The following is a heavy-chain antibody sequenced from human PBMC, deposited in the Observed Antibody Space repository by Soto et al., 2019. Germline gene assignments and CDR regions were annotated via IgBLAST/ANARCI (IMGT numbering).Heavy chain of an antibody. Sequence: EVQLLESGGGLVQPGGSLRLSCAASGFTFSNYAMSWVRQAPGKGLEWVSAISSSGDSPYYADSVKGRFTVSRDNSKNTLYRQMNSRRVEDTAIYYCARNTIPPPHYWGQGTLVTVSS. J-gene: IGHJ4*02. CDR2: ISSSGDSP. V-gene: IGHV3-23*01. CDR1: GFTFSNYA. D-gene: IGHD1-1*01. CDR3: ARNTIPPPHY.